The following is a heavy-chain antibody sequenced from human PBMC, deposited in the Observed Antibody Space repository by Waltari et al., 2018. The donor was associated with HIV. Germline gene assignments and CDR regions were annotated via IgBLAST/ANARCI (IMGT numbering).Heavy chain of an antibody. CDR3: ARDRARTTDYYYYGMDV. CDR1: GYTFTGYY. J-gene: IGHJ6*02. CDR2: INPNSGGT. D-gene: IGHD1-7*01. Sequence: QVQLVQSGAEVKKPGASVKVPCKASGYTFTGYYLHWLRQAPGQGLEWMGWINPNSGGTNYAQKFQGRVTMTRDTSISTAYMELSRLRSDDTTVYYCARDRARTTDYYYYGMDVWGQGTTVTVSS. V-gene: IGHV1-2*02.